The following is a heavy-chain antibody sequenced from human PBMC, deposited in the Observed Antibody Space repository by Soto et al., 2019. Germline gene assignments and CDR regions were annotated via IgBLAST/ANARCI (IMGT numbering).Heavy chain of an antibody. J-gene: IGHJ4*02. CDR3: AKEGGVTIFGVAPVDFDY. CDR1: GFTFSSYA. V-gene: IGHV3-23*01. CDR2: ISGSGGST. Sequence: VSLRLSCAASGFTFSSYAMSWVRQAPGKGLEWVSAISGSGGSTYYADSVKGRFTISRDNSKNTLYLQMNSLRAEDTAVYYCAKEGGVTIFGVAPVDFDYWGQGTLVTVSS. D-gene: IGHD3-3*01.